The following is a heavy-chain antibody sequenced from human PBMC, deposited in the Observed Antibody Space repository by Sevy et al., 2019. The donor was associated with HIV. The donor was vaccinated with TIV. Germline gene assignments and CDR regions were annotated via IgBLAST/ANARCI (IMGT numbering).Heavy chain of an antibody. Sequence: GGSLRLSCAASGLTFSRYGMHWVRQAPGKGLDWVAVISFDGSSQYYADSVKGRFTISRNNSRKTVSLQMNSLRLEDTAVYYYVGNTVTTLRFDYWGQGTVVTVSS. CDR2: ISFDGSSQ. CDR1: GLTFSRYG. D-gene: IGHD4-4*01. CDR3: VGNTVTTLRFDY. V-gene: IGHV3-30*03. J-gene: IGHJ4*02.